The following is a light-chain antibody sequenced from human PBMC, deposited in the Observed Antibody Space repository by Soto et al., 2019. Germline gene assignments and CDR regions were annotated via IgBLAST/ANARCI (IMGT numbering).Light chain of an antibody. V-gene: IGKV1-5*03. CDR1: QSINSW. J-gene: IGKJ1*01. CDR2: KAS. Sequence: DIQMTQSPSTLSASVGDRVTITCRASQSINSWLAWYQQKPGKAPNLLIYKASNLESGVPSRFSSSGSGTEFTLTISSLQPDDFATYYCQHYKTYSRTFGQGTKVDI. CDR3: QHYKTYSRT.